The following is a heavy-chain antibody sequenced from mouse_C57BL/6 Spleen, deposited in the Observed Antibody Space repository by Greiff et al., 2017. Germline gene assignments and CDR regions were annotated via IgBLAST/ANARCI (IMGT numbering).Heavy chain of an antibody. CDR3: TSYYYGSNWYFDV. Sequence: VKLQQSGAELVRPGASVTLSCKASGYTFTDYEMHWVKQTPVHGLEWIGAIDPETGGTAYNQKFKGKAILTADKSSSTAYMELRSLTSEDSAVYYCTSYYYGSNWYFDVWGTGTTVTVSS. J-gene: IGHJ1*03. D-gene: IGHD1-1*01. CDR1: GYTFTDYE. CDR2: IDPETGGT. V-gene: IGHV1-15*01.